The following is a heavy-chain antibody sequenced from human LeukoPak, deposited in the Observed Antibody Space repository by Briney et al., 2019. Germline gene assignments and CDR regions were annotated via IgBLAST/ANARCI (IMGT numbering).Heavy chain of an antibody. CDR3: AKGHDSSGYLDY. CDR1: GFTFSSYG. V-gene: IGHV3-33*06. Sequence: SGGSLRLSCAASGFTFSSYGMHWVRQAPGKGLEWVAVIWYDGSNKYYADSVKGRFTISRDNSKNTLYLQMNSLRAEDTAVYYCAKGHDSSGYLDYWGQGTLVTVSS. D-gene: IGHD3-22*01. CDR2: IWYDGSNK. J-gene: IGHJ4*02.